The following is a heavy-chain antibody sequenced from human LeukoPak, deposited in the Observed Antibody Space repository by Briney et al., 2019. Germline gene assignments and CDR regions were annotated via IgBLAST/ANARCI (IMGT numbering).Heavy chain of an antibody. CDR2: IYYSGST. V-gene: IGHV4-59*01. D-gene: IGHD6-13*01. CDR3: ARDLRIAAADTPFYYYGMDV. CDR1: GGSISSYY. J-gene: IGHJ6*02. Sequence: SETLSLTCTVSGGSISSYYWSWIRQPPGKGLEWIGYIYYSGSTNYNPSLKSRVTISVDTSKNQFSLKLSSVTAADTAVYYCARDLRIAAADTPFYYYGMDVWGQGTTVTVSS.